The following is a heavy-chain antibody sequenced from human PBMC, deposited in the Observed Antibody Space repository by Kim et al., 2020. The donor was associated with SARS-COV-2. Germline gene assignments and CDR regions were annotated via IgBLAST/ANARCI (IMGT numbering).Heavy chain of an antibody. J-gene: IGHJ5*02. V-gene: IGHV5-10-1*01. Sequence: SPSFQGHVTNSADKSISTAYLQWSSLKAADTAMYYCARLGVVAAAIWFDPWGQGTLVTVSS. D-gene: IGHD2-15*01. CDR3: ARLGVVAAAIWFDP.